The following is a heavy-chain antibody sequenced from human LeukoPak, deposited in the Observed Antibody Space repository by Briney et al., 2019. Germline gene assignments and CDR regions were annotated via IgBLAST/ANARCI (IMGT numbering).Heavy chain of an antibody. V-gene: IGHV3-49*04. CDR3: TPLQAT. J-gene: IGHJ4*02. CDR2: IRDKVHGGTP. Sequence: PGRSLRLSCAASGFTFGDYAMNWVRQAPGKGLEWVGFIRDKVHGGTPEYAASVKGRFTISRDDSKSIAYLQMNGLKTEDTAVYYCTPLQATWGQGTLVTVSS. CDR1: GFTFGDYA.